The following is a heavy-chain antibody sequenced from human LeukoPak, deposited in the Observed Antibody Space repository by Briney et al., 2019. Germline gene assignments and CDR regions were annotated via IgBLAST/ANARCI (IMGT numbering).Heavy chain of an antibody. CDR1: GFTFSNAW. J-gene: IGHJ4*02. CDR2: IKSKTDGGTT. V-gene: IGHV3-15*01. D-gene: IGHD2-2*01. Sequence: GGSLRLSCAASGFTFSNAWMNWVRQAPGKGLDGVGRIKSKTDGGTTDYAAPVKGRFTISRDDSKNTLYLQMNSLKTEDTAVYYCTTGYCSRTSCYYFDYWGQGTLVAVSS. CDR3: TTGYCSRTSCYYFDY.